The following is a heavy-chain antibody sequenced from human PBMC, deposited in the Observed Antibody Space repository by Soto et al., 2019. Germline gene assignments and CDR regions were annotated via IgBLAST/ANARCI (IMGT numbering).Heavy chain of an antibody. CDR3: ARDSATTVTPSRL. CDR1: VYSIGSAYY. CDR2: ISHGGVT. J-gene: IGHJ1*01. V-gene: IGHV4-38-2*02. D-gene: IGHD5-12*01. Sequence: PSETLSLTCAFSVYSIGSAYYWGWIRQPPGKGLEWIGSISHGGVTYYNPSLKSRVSISIDTSNNQFSLKLSSVTAADTAIYYCARDSATTVTPSRLWGQGTLVTVSS.